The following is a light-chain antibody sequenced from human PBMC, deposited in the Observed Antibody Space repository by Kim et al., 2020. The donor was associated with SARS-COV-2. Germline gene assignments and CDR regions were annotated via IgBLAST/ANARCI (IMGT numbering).Light chain of an antibody. V-gene: IGKV3D-20*02. Sequence: LSPGERATLSCRASQTISSRYLTRYQQKPGQAPRLLIYGASSRATGIPDRFSGSGSGTDFSLTISRLEPEDFAVYYCQQRRKSITFGQGTRLEIK. CDR3: QQRRKSIT. CDR1: QTISSRY. J-gene: IGKJ5*01. CDR2: GAS.